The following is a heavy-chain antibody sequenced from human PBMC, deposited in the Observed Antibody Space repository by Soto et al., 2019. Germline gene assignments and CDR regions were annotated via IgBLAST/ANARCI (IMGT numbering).Heavy chain of an antibody. Sequence: GGSLRLSCAASGFTFSSYSMKWVRQAPGKGLEWVSYISSSSSTIYYADSVKGRFTISRDNAKNSLYLQMNSLRDEDTAVYYCARESIAAAGRGQGYFDLWGRGTLVTVSS. CDR2: ISSSSSTI. J-gene: IGHJ2*01. CDR1: GFTFSSYS. D-gene: IGHD6-13*01. CDR3: ARESIAAAGRGQGYFDL. V-gene: IGHV3-48*02.